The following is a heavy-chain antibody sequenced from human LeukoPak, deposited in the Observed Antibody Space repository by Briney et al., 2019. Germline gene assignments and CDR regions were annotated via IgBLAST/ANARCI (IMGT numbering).Heavy chain of an antibody. J-gene: IGHJ1*01. CDR2: INTNTGNP. CDR3: ATGRVRDYYDSSGYLSTFQH. D-gene: IGHD3-22*01. CDR1: GYTFTSYA. Sequence: ASVKVSCKASGYTFTSYAMNWVRQAPGQGLEWMGWINTNTGNPTYAQGFTGRFVFSLDTSVSTAYLQISSLKAEDTAVYYCATGRVRDYYDSSGYLSTFQHWGQGTLVTVSS. V-gene: IGHV7-4-1*02.